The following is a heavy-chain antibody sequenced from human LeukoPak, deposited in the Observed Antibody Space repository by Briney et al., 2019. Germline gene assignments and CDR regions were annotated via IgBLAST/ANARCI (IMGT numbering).Heavy chain of an antibody. V-gene: IGHV1-3*01. CDR3: TRIAVADPNDY. Sequence: KFQGRVTITRDTSASTAYMELSSLRAEDTAVYYCTRIAVADPNDYWGQGTLVTVSS. D-gene: IGHD6-19*01. J-gene: IGHJ4*02.